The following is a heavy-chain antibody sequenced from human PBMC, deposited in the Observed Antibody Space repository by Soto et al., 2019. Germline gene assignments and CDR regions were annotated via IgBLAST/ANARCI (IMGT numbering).Heavy chain of an antibody. D-gene: IGHD4-4*01. CDR3: ARELQGLYYFDY. Sequence: GASVKVSCKASDYTFSSYTLHWVRQAPGQRLEWMGWINAGNGDSKYSQKFQGRVSISRDTSASTASMELSSLTSEDTAVYYCARELQGLYYFDYWGQGTLVTVSS. CDR1: DYTFSSYT. J-gene: IGHJ4*02. CDR2: INAGNGDS. V-gene: IGHV1-3*01.